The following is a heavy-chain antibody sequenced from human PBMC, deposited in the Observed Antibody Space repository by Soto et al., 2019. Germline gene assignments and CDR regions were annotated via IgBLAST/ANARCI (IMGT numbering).Heavy chain of an antibody. J-gene: IGHJ3*02. Sequence: ASVKVSCKASGYTFTSYGISWVRQAPGQGLEWMGWISAYNGNTNYAQKLQGWVTMTRDTSISTAYMELSRLRSDDTAVYYCARSVYMVRGADAFDIWGQGTMVTVSS. CDR3: ARSVYMVRGADAFDI. CDR2: ISAYNGNT. V-gene: IGHV1-18*01. D-gene: IGHD3-10*01. CDR1: GYTFTSYG.